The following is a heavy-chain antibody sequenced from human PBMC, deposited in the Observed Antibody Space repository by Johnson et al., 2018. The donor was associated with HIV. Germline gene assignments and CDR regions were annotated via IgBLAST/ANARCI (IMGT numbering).Heavy chain of an antibody. CDR3: ARVRGKIPRGAFDI. D-gene: IGHD3-10*01. Sequence: VQVVESGGGLVQPGGSLRLSCAASGFTFSDYWMTWVRQPPGKGLEWVANTKQDGSENYYVDSVKGRFSISRDNVKNSLYLQMNSLRVEDTAVYYCARVRGKIPRGAFDIWGQGTMVTVSS. V-gene: IGHV3-7*05. J-gene: IGHJ3*02. CDR1: GFTFSDYW. CDR2: TKQDGSEN.